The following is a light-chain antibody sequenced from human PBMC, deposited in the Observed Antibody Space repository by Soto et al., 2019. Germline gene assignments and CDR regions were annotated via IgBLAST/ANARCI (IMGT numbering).Light chain of an antibody. J-gene: IGLJ2*01. CDR3: TSYAAGKNVV. CDR2: EVT. CDR1: SSDVGNYNY. V-gene: IGLV2-8*01. Sequence: QSALTQPPSASGSPGQSVTISCTGTSSDVGNYNYVSWYQQHPGKAPKLMIYEVTKRTSGVPDRFSGSKSGNTASLTVSGLQAEDGAEYYCTSYAAGKNVVFGGGTKLTVL.